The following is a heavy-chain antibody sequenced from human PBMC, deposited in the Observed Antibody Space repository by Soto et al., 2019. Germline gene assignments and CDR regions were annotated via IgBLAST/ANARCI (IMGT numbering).Heavy chain of an antibody. Sequence: PSETLSLTCTVSGGSISSGGYYWSWIRQHPGKGLEWIGYIYYSGSTYYNPSLKSRVTISVDTSKNQFSLKLSSVTAADTAVYYCARTEGDNAPSYYPGYYDILTGYSNWFDPWGQGTLLTVSS. D-gene: IGHD3-9*01. J-gene: IGHJ5*02. V-gene: IGHV4-31*03. CDR2: IYYSGST. CDR1: GGSISSGGYY. CDR3: ARTEGDNAPSYYPGYYDILTGYSNWFDP.